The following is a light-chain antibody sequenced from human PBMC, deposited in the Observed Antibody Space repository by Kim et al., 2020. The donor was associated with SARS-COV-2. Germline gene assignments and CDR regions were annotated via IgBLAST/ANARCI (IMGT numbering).Light chain of an antibody. V-gene: IGKV3-11*01. Sequence: LSPGEGPSLACRARQSISSYLAWNHKKPGQAPRLLIYDASHSATGIPARFSGSGSGTDFTLTISSLEPEDFAVYYCQQRSNWPPYTFGQGTKLEI. CDR2: DAS. J-gene: IGKJ2*01. CDR3: QQRSNWPPYT. CDR1: QSISSY.